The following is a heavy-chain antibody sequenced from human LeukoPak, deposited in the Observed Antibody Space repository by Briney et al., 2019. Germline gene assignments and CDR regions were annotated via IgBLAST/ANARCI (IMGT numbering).Heavy chain of an antibody. CDR1: GGSISSGGYY. CDR3: ARTAYSSRGAFDI. V-gene: IGHV4-31*03. CDR2: IYYSGST. J-gene: IGHJ3*02. Sequence: SETLSLTCTVSGGSISSGGYYWRWLRQHPGKGLEWIGYIYYSGSTYYNPSLKSRVTISVDTSKNQFSLKLSSVTAADTAVYYCARTAYSSRGAFDIWGQGTMVTVSS. D-gene: IGHD6-13*01.